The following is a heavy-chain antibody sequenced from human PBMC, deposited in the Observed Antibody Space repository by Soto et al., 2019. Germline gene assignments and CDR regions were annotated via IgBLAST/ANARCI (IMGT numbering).Heavy chain of an antibody. CDR1: AGSITTSY. CDR2: ISYRGST. D-gene: IGHD3-22*01. J-gene: IGHJ5*02. CDR3: ASSGIVGREVNTWFAP. V-gene: IGHV4-59*01. Sequence: SETLSLTCTVSAGSITTSYWSWIRQPLGKALEWIGYISYRGSTNYNPSLKSRLTISIDTSKSQISLKLTSMTTADTAVYYCASSGIVGREVNTWFAPWGQGTMVT.